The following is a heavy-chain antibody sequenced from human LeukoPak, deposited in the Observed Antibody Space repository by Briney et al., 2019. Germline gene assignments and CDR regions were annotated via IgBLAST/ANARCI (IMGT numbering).Heavy chain of an antibody. D-gene: IGHD3-22*01. CDR3: ARGALVEYYYDSSGFNGMDV. CDR1: GGTFSSYA. J-gene: IGHJ6*02. CDR2: IIPIFGTA. Sequence: SVKVSCEASGGTFSSYAISWVRQAPGQGLEWMGGIIPIFGTANYAQKFQGRVTITADESTSTAYMELSSLRSEDTAVYYCARGALVEYYYDSSGFNGMDVWGQGTTVTVSS. V-gene: IGHV1-69*01.